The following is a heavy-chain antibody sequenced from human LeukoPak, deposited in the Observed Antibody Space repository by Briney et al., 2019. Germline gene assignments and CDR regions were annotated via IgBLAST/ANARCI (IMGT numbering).Heavy chain of an antibody. V-gene: IGHV4-59*01. J-gene: IGHJ6*02. CDR1: GGSISSYY. D-gene: IGHD6-19*01. CDR3: ARVSSSGWYDYYYYYGMDV. Sequence: SETLSLTCTVSGGSISSYYWSWIRQPPGKGLEWIGYIYYSGSTNYNPSLKSRVTISVHTSKNQFSLKLSSVTAADTAVYYCARVSSSGWYDYYYYYGMDVWGQGTTVTVSS. CDR2: IYYSGST.